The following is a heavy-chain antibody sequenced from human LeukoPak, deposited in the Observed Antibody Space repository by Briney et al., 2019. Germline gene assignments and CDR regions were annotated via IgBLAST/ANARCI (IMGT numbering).Heavy chain of an antibody. V-gene: IGHV3-48*03. Sequence: PGGSLRLSCAASGFTFSSYEMNWVRQAPGKGLEWVSYISSSGSTIYYADSVKGRFTISRDNAKNSLYLQMNSLRAEDTAVYYCARGYDLATMHLDYWGQGTLVTVSS. CDR2: ISSSGSTI. D-gene: IGHD5-24*01. CDR1: GFTFSSYE. J-gene: IGHJ4*02. CDR3: ARGYDLATMHLDY.